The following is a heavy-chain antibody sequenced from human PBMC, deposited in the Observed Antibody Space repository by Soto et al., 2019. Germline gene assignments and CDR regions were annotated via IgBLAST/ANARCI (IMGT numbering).Heavy chain of an antibody. V-gene: IGHV3-30*18. CDR1: GFTFSSYG. D-gene: IGHD4-17*01. CDR3: AKDETAVVMRYYYGMDV. CDR2: ISYDGSNK. J-gene: IGHJ6*02. Sequence: QVQLVESGGGVVQPGRSLRLSCAASGFTFSSYGMHWVRQAPGKGLEWVAVISYDGSNKYYADSVKGRFTISRDNSKNTVYLQMNSLRAEDTAVYYCAKDETAVVMRYYYGMDVWGQGTTVTVSS.